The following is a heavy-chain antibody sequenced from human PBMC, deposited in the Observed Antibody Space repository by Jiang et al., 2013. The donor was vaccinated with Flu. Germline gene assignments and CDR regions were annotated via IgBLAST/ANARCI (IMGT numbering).Heavy chain of an antibody. CDR2: IYHSGST. D-gene: IGHD1-26*01. CDR3: ARGFSGSYFKFRFDP. J-gene: IGHJ5*02. Sequence: PGLVKPSGTLSLTCAVSGGSISSSNWWSWVRQPPGKGLEWIGEIYHSGSTNYNPSLKSRVTISVDKSKNQFSLKLSSVTAADTAVYYCARGFSGSYFKFRFDPWGQGTLVTVSS. CDR1: GGSISSSNW. V-gene: IGHV4-4*02.